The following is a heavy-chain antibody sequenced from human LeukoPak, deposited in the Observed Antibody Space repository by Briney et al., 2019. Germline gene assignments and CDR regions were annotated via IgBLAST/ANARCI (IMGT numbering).Heavy chain of an antibody. V-gene: IGHV1-2*02. D-gene: IGHD3-10*01. CDR2: INPNSGGT. Sequence: ASVKVSCKASGYTFTGYYMHWVRQAPGQGLEWMGWINPNSGGTNYAQKFQGRVTMTRDTSISTAYMELSRLRSDDTAVYYCARDYYYGSGSFYFDYWGQGTLVTVSS. CDR3: ARDYYYGSGSFYFDY. CDR1: GYTFTGYY. J-gene: IGHJ4*02.